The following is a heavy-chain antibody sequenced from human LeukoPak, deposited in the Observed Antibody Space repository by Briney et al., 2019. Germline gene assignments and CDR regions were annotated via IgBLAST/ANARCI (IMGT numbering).Heavy chain of an antibody. Sequence: QPGRSLRLSCAASGFTFSSYGMHWVRQAPGKGLEWVAVISYDGSNKYYADSVKGRFTISRDNSKNTLYLQMNSLRAEDTAVYHCAKDRDYGGNPQLGDFDYWGQGTLVTVSS. CDR3: AKDRDYGGNPQLGDFDY. J-gene: IGHJ4*02. D-gene: IGHD4-23*01. CDR2: ISYDGSNK. CDR1: GFTFSSYG. V-gene: IGHV3-30*18.